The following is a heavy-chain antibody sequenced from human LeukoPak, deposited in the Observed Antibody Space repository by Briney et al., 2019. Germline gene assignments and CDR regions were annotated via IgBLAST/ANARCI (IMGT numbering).Heavy chain of an antibody. J-gene: IGHJ5*02. Sequence: PSEPLSLTCTVSGGSISSSSYYWGWIRQPPGKGLEWIGSIYYSASTYYNPSLTSRVTISIDTSKNQFSLKLSSVPVADTAVYYCAKEVVGPWGQGTLVTASS. CDR2: IYYSAST. CDR1: GGSISSSSYY. D-gene: IGHD1-26*01. CDR3: AKEVVGP. V-gene: IGHV4-39*07.